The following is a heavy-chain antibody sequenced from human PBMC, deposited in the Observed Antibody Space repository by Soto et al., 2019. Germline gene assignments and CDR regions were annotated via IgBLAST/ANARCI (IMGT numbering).Heavy chain of an antibody. CDR2: IWYDGSNK. J-gene: IGHJ3*02. CDR3: ARDGSGDRHAFDI. D-gene: IGHD3-10*01. V-gene: IGHV3-33*01. Sequence: QVQLVESGGGVVQSGRSLRLSCAASGFSFSSYGMHWVRQAPGKGLEWVAVIWYDGSNKYYADSVKGRFTIARDNSENTCYLLMNSLRAEDTAVYYCARDGSGDRHAFDIWGQGTMVTVSS. CDR1: GFSFSSYG.